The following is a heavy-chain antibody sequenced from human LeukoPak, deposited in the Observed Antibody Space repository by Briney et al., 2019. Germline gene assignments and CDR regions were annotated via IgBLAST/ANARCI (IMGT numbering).Heavy chain of an antibody. J-gene: IGHJ6*02. V-gene: IGHV1-69*04. CDR1: GGTFSSYA. CDR2: IIPILGIA. D-gene: IGHD1-26*01. Sequence: SVKVSCKASGGTFSSYAISWVRQAPGRGLEWMGRIIPILGIANYAQKFQGRVTITADKSTSTAYMELSSLRSEDTAVYYCARDRGAGWELPTLYYYGMDVWGQGTTVTVSS. CDR3: ARDRGAGWELPTLYYYGMDV.